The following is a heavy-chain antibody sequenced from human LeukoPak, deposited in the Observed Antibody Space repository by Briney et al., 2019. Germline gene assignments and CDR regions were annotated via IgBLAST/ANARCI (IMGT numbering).Heavy chain of an antibody. Sequence: SETLSLTCTVSGGSISSYYWSWIRQPPGKGLEWIGNIYYSGSTNYNPSLKSRVTISVDTSKNQFSLKLSSVTAADTAVYYCARVVMVGYYFDYWGQGTLVTVSS. V-gene: IGHV4-59*13. CDR2: IYYSGST. CDR3: ARVVMVGYYFDY. D-gene: IGHD3-10*01. J-gene: IGHJ4*02. CDR1: GGSISSYY.